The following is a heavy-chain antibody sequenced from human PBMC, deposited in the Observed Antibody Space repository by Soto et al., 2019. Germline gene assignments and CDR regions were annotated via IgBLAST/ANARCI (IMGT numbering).Heavy chain of an antibody. CDR1: GFTFSSYS. CDR2: ISSSSSTI. V-gene: IGHV3-48*01. D-gene: IGHD1-1*01. Sequence: ESGGGLVQPGGSLRLSCAASGFTFSSYSMNWVRQAPGKGLEWVSYISSSSSTIYYADSVKGRFTISRDNAKNSLYLQMNSLRAEDTAVYYCARGRAGNLYDYWGQGTLVTVSS. J-gene: IGHJ4*02. CDR3: ARGRAGNLYDY.